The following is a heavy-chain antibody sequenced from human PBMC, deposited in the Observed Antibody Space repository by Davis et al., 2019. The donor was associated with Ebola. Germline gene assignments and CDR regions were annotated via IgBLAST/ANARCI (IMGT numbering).Heavy chain of an antibody. CDR2: INTDGTTK. CDR3: ARAPHCGGGVCNGFHYYGMDV. D-gene: IGHD2-8*02. J-gene: IGHJ6*02. CDR1: GFTFSNYW. V-gene: IGHV3-74*01. Sequence: GESLKISCAASGFTFSNYWIHWVRLAPGKGPVWVSRINTDGTTKTYADSVKGRFTISRDNAKNTLYLQMNSLRAEDTAVYYCARAPHCGGGVCNGFHYYGMDVWGQGTTVTVSS.